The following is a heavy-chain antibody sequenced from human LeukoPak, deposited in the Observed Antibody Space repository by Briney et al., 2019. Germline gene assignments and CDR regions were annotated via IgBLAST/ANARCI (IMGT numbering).Heavy chain of an antibody. CDR1: GGSISSGSYY. D-gene: IGHD6-19*01. V-gene: IGHV4-61*02. Sequence: SQTLSLTCTVSGGSISSGSYYWSWIRQPAGKGLEWIGRIYTSGSTNYNPSLKSRVTISVDTSKNQFSLKLSSVTAADTAVYYCARESGQQWLGLDYWGQGTLVTVSS. CDR2: IYTSGST. CDR3: ARESGQQWLGLDY. J-gene: IGHJ4*02.